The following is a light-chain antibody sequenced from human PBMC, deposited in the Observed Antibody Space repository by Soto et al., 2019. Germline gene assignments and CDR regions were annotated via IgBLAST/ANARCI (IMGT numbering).Light chain of an antibody. J-gene: IGKJ4*01. CDR1: QGIVSW. CDR2: AAS. V-gene: IGKV1-12*01. Sequence: DIQMTQSPASVSASVGDRVTITCRASQGIVSWLAWYQQKPGKAPKLLIYAASNWQSGVPLRFSGSGSGTVFTLTISSLQPEDFATYYCQQATSFPLTFGGGTKVEIK. CDR3: QQATSFPLT.